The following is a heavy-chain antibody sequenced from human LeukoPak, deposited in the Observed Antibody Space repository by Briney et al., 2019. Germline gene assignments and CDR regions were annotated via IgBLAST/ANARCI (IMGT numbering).Heavy chain of an antibody. Sequence: SETLSLTCTVSGGSVSSGSYYWSWIRQPPGKGLEWIGYIYYSGSTNYNPSLKSRVTISVDTSKNQFSLKLSSVTAADTAVYYCAGVTARYSQFLDYYYYYGMDVWGQGTTVTVSS. D-gene: IGHD3-3*01. CDR2: IYYSGST. J-gene: IGHJ6*02. CDR1: GGSVSSGSYY. CDR3: AGVTARYSQFLDYYYYYGMDV. V-gene: IGHV4-61*01.